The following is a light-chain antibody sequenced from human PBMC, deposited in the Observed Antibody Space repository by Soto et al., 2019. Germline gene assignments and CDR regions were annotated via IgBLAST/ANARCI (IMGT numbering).Light chain of an antibody. CDR1: GSDIGAYNF. CDR3: YSYAGRNIWV. CDR2: GVT. V-gene: IGLV2-8*01. J-gene: IGLJ3*02. Sequence: QSALAQPPSASGSPGQSVTISCTGSGSDIGAYNFVSWYQQHPGKPPKLMIFGVTERPSGVPDRFSGSKSGNTASLTVSGLQADDEAVYYCYSYAGRNIWVFGGGTKLTVL.